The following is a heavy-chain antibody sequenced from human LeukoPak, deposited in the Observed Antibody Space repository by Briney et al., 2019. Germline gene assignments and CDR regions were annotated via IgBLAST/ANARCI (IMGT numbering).Heavy chain of an antibody. J-gene: IGHJ3*02. CDR3: ARDTGAPRAFDI. CDR2: ISSSSSYI. CDR1: GFTVSSYS. V-gene: IGHV3-21*01. Sequence: GGSLRLSCAASGFTVSSYSIHWVRQAPGKGLEWVSSISSSSSYIYYADSVKGRFTISRDNAKNSLYLQMNSLRAEDTAVYYCARDTGAPRAFDIWGQGTMVTVSS. D-gene: IGHD1-14*01.